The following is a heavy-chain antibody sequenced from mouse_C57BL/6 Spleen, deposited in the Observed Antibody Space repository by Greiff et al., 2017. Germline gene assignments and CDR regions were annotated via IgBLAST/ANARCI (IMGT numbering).Heavy chain of an antibody. CDR2: INPNNGGT. J-gene: IGHJ2*01. CDR3: ARGNPRHYFDY. V-gene: IGHV1-22*01. Sequence: VQLQQSGPELVKPGASVKMSCKASGYTFTDYNMHWVKQSHGKSLEWIGYINPNNGGTSYNQKFKGKATLPVNKSSSTAYMELRSLTSEVSAVYYGARGNPRHYFDYWGQGTTLTVSS. CDR1: GYTFTDYN.